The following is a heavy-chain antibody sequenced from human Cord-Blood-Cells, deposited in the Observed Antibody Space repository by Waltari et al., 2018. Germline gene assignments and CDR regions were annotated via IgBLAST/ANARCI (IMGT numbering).Heavy chain of an antibody. V-gene: IGHV3-64*01. CDR2: ISSNGGST. J-gene: IGHJ4*02. Sequence: EVQLVESGGGLVQPGGSLRLSCAASGFTFSSYAMHWVRQAPGKGLEYVSAISSNGGSTYYANSVKGRFTISRDNSKNTLYLQMGSLGAEDMAVYYCARDRFPLVGATNYFDYWGQGTLVTVSS. D-gene: IGHD1-26*01. CDR3: ARDRFPLVGATNYFDY. CDR1: GFTFSSYA.